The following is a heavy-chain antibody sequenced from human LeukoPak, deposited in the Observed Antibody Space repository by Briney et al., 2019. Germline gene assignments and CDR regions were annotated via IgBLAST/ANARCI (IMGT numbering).Heavy chain of an antibody. V-gene: IGHV1-69*04. CDR1: EGTFSSYA. CDR3: ARINGQFPDY. J-gene: IGHJ4*02. Sequence: SVKVSCKASEGTFSSYAISWVRQAPGQGLEWMGRIIPILGIANYAQKFQGRVTITADKSTSTAYMELSSLRSEDTAVYYCARINGQFPDYWGQGTLVTVSS. D-gene: IGHD2-21*01. CDR2: IIPILGIA.